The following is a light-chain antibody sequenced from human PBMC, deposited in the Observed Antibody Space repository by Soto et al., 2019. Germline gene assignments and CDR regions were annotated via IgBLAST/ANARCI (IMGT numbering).Light chain of an antibody. CDR1: SSDVGGYNY. Sequence: VLTQPSSVSGSPGQSITISCTGTSSDVGGYNYVSWYQQHPGKAPKLMIYEVSNRPSGVSNRFSGSKSGNAASLTISGLQVEDEADYYCSSYTSRSTFDYVFGSGTNVTVL. CDR2: EVS. CDR3: SSYTSRSTFDYV. J-gene: IGLJ1*01. V-gene: IGLV2-14*01.